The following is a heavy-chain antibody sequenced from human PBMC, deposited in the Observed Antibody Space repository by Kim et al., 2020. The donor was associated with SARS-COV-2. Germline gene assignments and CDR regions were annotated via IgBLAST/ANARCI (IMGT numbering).Heavy chain of an antibody. V-gene: IGHV3-21*01. CDR2: YI. Sequence: YIYYADSVKGRFTISRDNAKNSLYLQRNSLRAEDTAVYYCASDPGSSDDYWGQGTLVTVSS. J-gene: IGHJ4*02. CDR3: ASDPGSSDDY. D-gene: IGHD6-13*01.